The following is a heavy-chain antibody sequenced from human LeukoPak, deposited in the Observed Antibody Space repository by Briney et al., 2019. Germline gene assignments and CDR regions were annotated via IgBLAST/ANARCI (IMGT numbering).Heavy chain of an antibody. CDR2: ISGSGDSI. CDR3: ARLCGGDCYYGLDY. V-gene: IGHV3-23*01. Sequence: GGSLRLSCAASGFTFNSYSMSWVRQAPGKGLEWVSAISGSGDSIYYVDSVKGRFTISRDNSKNMLYLQMNSLRAEDTAVYYCARLCGGDCYYGLDYWGQGTLVTVSS. J-gene: IGHJ4*02. CDR1: GFTFNSYS. D-gene: IGHD2-21*02.